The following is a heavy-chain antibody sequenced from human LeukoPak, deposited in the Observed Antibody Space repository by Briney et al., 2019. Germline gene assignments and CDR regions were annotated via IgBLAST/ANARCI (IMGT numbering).Heavy chain of an antibody. Sequence: PGGSLRLSCVASGLSVSNYYMSWVRQAPGKGLEWVSVISTGGGTSYTDSVKGRFTFSRDNSKNTLFLQMNSLRAEDTGVYYCARGGITDYGDYSSFDYWGQGTLLTVSS. V-gene: IGHV3-66*01. CDR2: ISTGGGT. D-gene: IGHD4-17*01. CDR3: ARGGITDYGDYSSFDY. J-gene: IGHJ4*02. CDR1: GLSVSNYY.